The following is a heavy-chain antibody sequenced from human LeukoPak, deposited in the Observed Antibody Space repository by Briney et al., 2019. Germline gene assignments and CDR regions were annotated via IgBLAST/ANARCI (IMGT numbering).Heavy chain of an antibody. J-gene: IGHJ4*02. CDR1: GYTFTSYY. V-gene: IGHV1-46*01. CDR2: SNPSGGST. CDR3: ARHKELGDYYYFDY. Sequence: ASVKVSCKASGYTFTSYYMHWVRQAPGQGREWMGISNPSGGSTSYTQKFQGRVTMTRDTSTTTVYMELSSLRSQDTAVYYCARHKELGDYYYFDYWGQGTLVTVSS. D-gene: IGHD1-26*01.